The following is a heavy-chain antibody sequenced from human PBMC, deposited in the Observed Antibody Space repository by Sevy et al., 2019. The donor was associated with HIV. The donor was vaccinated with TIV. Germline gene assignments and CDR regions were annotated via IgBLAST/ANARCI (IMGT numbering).Heavy chain of an antibody. CDR2: INEDGSTK. D-gene: IGHD1-26*01. V-gene: IGHV3-7*01. CDR1: GFNIRTHW. Sequence: GGSLRLSCAASGFNIRTHWMLWVRQAPGKGLEWVANINEDGSTKYYLDSVKGRFTSSRDNAENSVFLQMNSLRVEDTAVYYCVRALLKADSLWGQGTLGTVSS. CDR3: VRALLKADSL. J-gene: IGHJ4*02.